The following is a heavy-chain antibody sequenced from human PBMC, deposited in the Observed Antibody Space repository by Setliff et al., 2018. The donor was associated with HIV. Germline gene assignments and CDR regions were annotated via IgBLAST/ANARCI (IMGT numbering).Heavy chain of an antibody. V-gene: IGHV3-30*01. CDR1: GFAFSTYA. D-gene: IGHD2-2*01. Sequence: GGSLRLSCAGSGFAFSTYAMTWVRQAPGKGLEWVALISFDGSNKYYADSVKGRFTISRDNSKNTLFLQMNSLRSEDTAVYYCAKEDQRVTSVDYWGQGTPVTVSS. CDR3: AKEDQRVTSVDY. J-gene: IGHJ4*02. CDR2: ISFDGSNK.